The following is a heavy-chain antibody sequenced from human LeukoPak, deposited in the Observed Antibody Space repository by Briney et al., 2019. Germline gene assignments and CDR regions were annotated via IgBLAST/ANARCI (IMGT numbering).Heavy chain of an antibody. CDR1: GFTVSSNY. Sequence: GRSLRLSCAPSGFTVSSNYMSWVRQAPGKGLEWVSVIYSGGSTYYADSVKGRFTTSRDNSKNTLYLQMNSLRAEDTAVYYCARWEGCSGGDCYDFDYWGQGTLVTVSS. J-gene: IGHJ4*02. D-gene: IGHD2-21*02. CDR3: ARWEGCSGGDCYDFDY. V-gene: IGHV3-53*01. CDR2: IYSGGST.